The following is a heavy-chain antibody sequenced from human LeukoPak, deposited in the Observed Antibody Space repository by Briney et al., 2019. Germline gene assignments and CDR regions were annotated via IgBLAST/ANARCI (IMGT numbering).Heavy chain of an antibody. D-gene: IGHD3-3*01. V-gene: IGHV3-11*01. J-gene: IGHJ6*03. CDR1: GFTFSDYY. CDR2: ISSSGSTI. CDR3: ARTYYDIWSGYYTASYYYYYMDV. Sequence: GGSLRLSCAASGFTFSDYYMSWIRQAPGKGLEWVSYISSSGSTIYYADSVKGRFTISRDNAKNSLYLQMNSLRAEDMAVYYCARTYYDIWSGYYTASYYYYYMDVWGKGTTVTVSS.